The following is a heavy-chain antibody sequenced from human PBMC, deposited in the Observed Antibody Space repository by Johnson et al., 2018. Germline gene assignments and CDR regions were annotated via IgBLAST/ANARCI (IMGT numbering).Heavy chain of an antibody. CDR1: GVTLSNSI. V-gene: IGHV3-30*03. Sequence: QVQLVESGGGVVQPGTSLRLSCGVSGVTLSNSIMHWVRQAPGKGLEWVALISQDEMNKQYGDSARDRFTISRYISRNTVYLQMNSLRDEATAVYYCAREARSSGRAGIFGVWGQGTMVTVSS. CDR3: AREARSSGRAGIFGV. J-gene: IGHJ3*01. CDR2: ISQDEMNK. D-gene: IGHD3-22*01.